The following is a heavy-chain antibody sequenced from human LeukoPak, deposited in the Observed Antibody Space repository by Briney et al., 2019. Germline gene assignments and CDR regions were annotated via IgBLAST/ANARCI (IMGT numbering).Heavy chain of an antibody. J-gene: IGHJ5*02. V-gene: IGHV1-8*01. CDR1: GYTFTSYD. Sequence: ASVKVSCKASGYTFTSYDINWVRQATGQGLEWMGWMNPNSGNTGYAQKFQGRVTMTRNTSISTAYMELSSLRSEDTAVYYCARGDYGSGTYLWGSWGQGILVTVSP. CDR3: ARGDYGSGTYLWGS. D-gene: IGHD3-10*01. CDR2: MNPNSGNT.